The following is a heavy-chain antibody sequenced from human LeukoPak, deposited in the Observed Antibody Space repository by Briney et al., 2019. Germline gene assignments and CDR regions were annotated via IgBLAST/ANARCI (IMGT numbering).Heavy chain of an antibody. V-gene: IGHV4-34*01. CDR1: GGSFSGYY. J-gene: IGHJ6*02. CDR3: ARLTYYYGMDV. CDR2: INHSGST. Sequence: PSETLSLTCAVYGGSFSGYYWSWIRQPPGKGLEWIGEINHSGSTNYNPSLKSRVTIPVDTSKNQFSLKLSSVTAADTAVYYCARLTYYYGMDVWGQGTTVTVSS.